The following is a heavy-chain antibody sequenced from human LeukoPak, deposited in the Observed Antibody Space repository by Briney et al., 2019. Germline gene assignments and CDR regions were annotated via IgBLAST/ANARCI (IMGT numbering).Heavy chain of an antibody. V-gene: IGHV4-31*03. Sequence: SQTLSLTCTVSGGSISSGGYYWRWIRQHPGKGLEWIGYIYYSGSTYYNPSLKSRVTISVDTSKNQFSLKLSSVTAADTAVYYCARGATGVFDYWGQGTLVTVSS. CDR1: GGSISSGGYY. D-gene: IGHD1-14*01. CDR2: IYYSGST. CDR3: ARGATGVFDY. J-gene: IGHJ4*02.